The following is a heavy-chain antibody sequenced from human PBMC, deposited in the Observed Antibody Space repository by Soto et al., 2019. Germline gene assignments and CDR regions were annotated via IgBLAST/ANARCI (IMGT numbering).Heavy chain of an antibody. CDR2: IYYSGST. V-gene: IGHV4-31*03. CDR1: GGSINSGGSY. J-gene: IGHJ4*02. Sequence: QVQLQESGPGLVKPSQTLSLTCTVSGGSINSGGSYWSWIRQHPGKGLEWIGYIYYSGSTYYNPSLKRRVTISVDTSKNQFALKLSSVTAADTAVYYCARGGTYSWAFDYWGQGTLVTVSS. CDR3: ARGGTYSWAFDY. D-gene: IGHD2-21*01.